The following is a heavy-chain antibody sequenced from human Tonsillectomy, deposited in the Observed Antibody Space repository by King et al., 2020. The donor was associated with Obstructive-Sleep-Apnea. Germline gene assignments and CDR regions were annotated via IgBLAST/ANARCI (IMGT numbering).Heavy chain of an antibody. J-gene: IGHJ4*02. D-gene: IGHD5-12*01. CDR3: AKDLDYRFFPRGFDN. CDR1: RFTFDAYT. CDR2: ISWDGRST. V-gene: IGHV3-43*01. Sequence: VQLVESGGVVVQPGGSLRLSCAASRFTFDAYTMHWVRQPPGKGLEWVSRISWDGRSTSYADSVKGRFSISRYNTKNSLYLQMNSLRSEDRAFYYCAKDLDYRFFPRGFDNWGQGTLVTVSS.